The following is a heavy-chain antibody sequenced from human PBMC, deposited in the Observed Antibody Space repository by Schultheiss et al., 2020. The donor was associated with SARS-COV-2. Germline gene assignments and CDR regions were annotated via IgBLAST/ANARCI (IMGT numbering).Heavy chain of an antibody. V-gene: IGHV3-21*01. J-gene: IGHJ5*02. D-gene: IGHD2-2*01. CDR1: GFTFSSYS. Sequence: GGSLRLSCAASGFTFSSYSMNWVRQAPGKGLEWVSSISSSSSYIYYADSVKGRFTISRDNAKNSLYLQMNSLRAEDTAVYYCARVGYQLLSWFDPWGQGTLVTVSS. CDR2: ISSSSSYI. CDR3: ARVGYQLLSWFDP.